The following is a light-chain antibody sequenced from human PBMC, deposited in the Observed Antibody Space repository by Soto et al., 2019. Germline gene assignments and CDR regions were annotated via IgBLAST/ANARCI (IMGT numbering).Light chain of an antibody. J-gene: IGKJ2*01. CDR2: AAS. CDR3: QQSYSTPHT. V-gene: IGKV1-39*01. CDR1: QSVSSY. Sequence: DIQMTQFPSSLSASVGDRVTITCRASQSVSSYLTWYQQKPGKAPKLLIYAASSVQSGVPSRFSGRGSGTDFTLTISSLQPEDFATYYCQQSYSTPHTFGQGTKLEIK.